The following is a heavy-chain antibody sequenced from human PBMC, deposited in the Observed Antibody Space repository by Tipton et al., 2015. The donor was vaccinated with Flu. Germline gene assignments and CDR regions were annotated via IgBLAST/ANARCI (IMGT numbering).Heavy chain of an antibody. CDR2: IHYSGST. V-gene: IGHV4-39*01. D-gene: IGHD7-27*01. CDR3: AARNNWGSRIEY. Sequence: TLSLTCTVSGGSISSNTYYWGWIRQPPGKGLEWFGNIHYSGSTYYNPSLKSRVTISVDTSKNQFSLKLSSVTAADTAIYYCAARNNWGSRIEYWGRGTLVTASS. J-gene: IGHJ4*02. CDR1: GGSISSNTYY.